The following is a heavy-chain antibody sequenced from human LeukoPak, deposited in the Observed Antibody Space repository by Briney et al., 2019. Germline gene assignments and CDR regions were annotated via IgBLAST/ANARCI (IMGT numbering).Heavy chain of an antibody. CDR1: GGSMTGYY. CDR3: ARLTKFLTTYYPTP. V-gene: IGHV4-59*08. D-gene: IGHD3-9*01. CDR2: IFSCGST. J-gene: IGHJ5*02. Sequence: SETLSLTCTVSGGSMTGYYGCWTRQPPGKGLECVGYIFSCGSTNYNPSLKSRVTISLDTSKSQFSLKLISVTASDTAVYYCARLTKFLTTYYPTPWGQGNLVTVSS.